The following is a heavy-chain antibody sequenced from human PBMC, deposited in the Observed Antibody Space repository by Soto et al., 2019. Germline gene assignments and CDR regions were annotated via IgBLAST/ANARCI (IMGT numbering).Heavy chain of an antibody. CDR2: IIPIFGTA. Sequence: QVQLVQSGAEVKKPGSSVKVSCKASGGTFSSYANSWVRQAPGQGLEWMGGIIPIFGTANYAQKFQGRVTITADESTSTAYMELSSLRSEDTAVYYCARSRPNYYGSGSSVYGMDVWGQGTTVTVSS. J-gene: IGHJ6*02. CDR1: GGTFSSYA. V-gene: IGHV1-69*01. D-gene: IGHD3-10*01. CDR3: ARSRPNYYGSGSSVYGMDV.